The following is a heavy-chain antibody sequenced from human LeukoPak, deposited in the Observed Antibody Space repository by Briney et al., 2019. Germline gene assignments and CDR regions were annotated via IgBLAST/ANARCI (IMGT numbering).Heavy chain of an antibody. D-gene: IGHD5-12*01. CDR2: ISGSVGST. CDR1: GFTFSSYA. Sequence: GGSLRLPCAASGFTFSSYAMSWVRQAPGKGLEWVSAISGSVGSTYYADSVKGRFNISRDNSKNTLYLQMNSLRAEDTAVYYCASGYSGYSYYFDYWGQGTLVTVSS. V-gene: IGHV3-23*01. J-gene: IGHJ4*02. CDR3: ASGYSGYSYYFDY.